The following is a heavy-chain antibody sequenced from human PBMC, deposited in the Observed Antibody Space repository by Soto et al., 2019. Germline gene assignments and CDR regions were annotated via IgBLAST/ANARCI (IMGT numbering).Heavy chain of an antibody. CDR2: SYYSGTN. CDR3: ARHGPTWFAQVLYFDY. Sequence: QLQLQESGPRLVKPSETLSLTCTVSGGSITSSHYYWGWIRQPPGKVLEWIGTSYYSGTNSYHPSLKSRVSISADTSRNQFSLRLSSVTAADTAGYYCARHGPTWFAQVLYFDYWGQGALVTVSS. D-gene: IGHD3-9*01. V-gene: IGHV4-39*01. CDR1: GGSITSSHYY. J-gene: IGHJ4*02.